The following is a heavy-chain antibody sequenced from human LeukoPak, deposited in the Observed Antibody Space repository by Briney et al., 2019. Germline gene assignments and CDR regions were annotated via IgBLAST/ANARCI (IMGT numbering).Heavy chain of an antibody. J-gene: IGHJ3*02. CDR3: ARGFGYDSTGFRAFDI. D-gene: IGHD3-22*01. Sequence: SETLSLTCTVSGGSISTYYWNWIRQPPGKGLACIGYIDYSGSTNYNPSLKSRLAISVDTSKNHFSLKLSSVTAADTAVYYCARGFGYDSTGFRAFDIWGQGTMVTVSS. CDR1: GGSISTYY. CDR2: IDYSGST. V-gene: IGHV4-59*01.